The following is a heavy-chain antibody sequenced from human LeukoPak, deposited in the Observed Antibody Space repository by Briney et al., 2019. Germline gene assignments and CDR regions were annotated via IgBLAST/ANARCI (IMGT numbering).Heavy chain of an antibody. CDR1: GGSISSSSYY. CDR2: IYYSGST. V-gene: IGHV4-39*06. Sequence: SETLSLTCTVSGGSISSSSYYWGWIRQPPGKGLEWIGNIYYSGSTYYNPSLKSRVTISVDTSKNQFTLNLNSVTAADTAVYYCARDGVMVIGYFGDWGQGTLVTVSS. D-gene: IGHD3-22*01. CDR3: ARDGVMVIGYFGD. J-gene: IGHJ4*02.